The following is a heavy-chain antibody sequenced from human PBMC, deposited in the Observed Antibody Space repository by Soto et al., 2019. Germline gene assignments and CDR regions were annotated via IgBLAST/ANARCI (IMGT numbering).Heavy chain of an antibody. D-gene: IGHD4-17*01. CDR2: IWYDGSNK. Sequence: QVQLVESGGGVVQPGRSLRLSCAASGFTFSSYGMHWVRQAPGKGLEWVAVIWYDGSNKYYADSVKGRFTISRDNSKNTLYLQMNSLRAEDTAVYYCARDPSDYGGAGFDYWGQGTLVTVSS. CDR1: GFTFSSYG. V-gene: IGHV3-33*01. J-gene: IGHJ4*02. CDR3: ARDPSDYGGAGFDY.